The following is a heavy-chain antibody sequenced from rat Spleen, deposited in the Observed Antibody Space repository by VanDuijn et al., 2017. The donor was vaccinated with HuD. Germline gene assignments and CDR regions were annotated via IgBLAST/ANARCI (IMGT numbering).Heavy chain of an antibody. V-gene: IGHV5-31*01. J-gene: IGHJ2*01. CDR2: ITNAAGKV. D-gene: IGHD1-10*01. CDR3: TRHNVTTGDYFDY. CDR1: GFTFNNYW. Sequence: EVQLVESGGGLVQPGGSLRLSCVASGFTFNNYWMTWIRQAPGKGLEWVASITNAAGKVHYPDSVKGRFTISRDDAKSTLYLQMNSLRSGDTATYYCTRHNVTTGDYFDYWGQGVMVTVSS.